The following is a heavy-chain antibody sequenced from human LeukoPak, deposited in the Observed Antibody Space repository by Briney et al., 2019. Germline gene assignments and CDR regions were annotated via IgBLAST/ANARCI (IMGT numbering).Heavy chain of an antibody. Sequence: GGSLRLSCAASGFTFSTYAMSWVRQAPGKGLEWVSAISGSGGTTYYADSVKGRFTISRDNSKNTLYLQMNSLRAEDTAIYYCAKNGDRGAYCTGGTCYPYFYYYMDVWGKGTTVTI. D-gene: IGHD2-15*01. J-gene: IGHJ6*03. V-gene: IGHV3-23*01. CDR1: GFTFSTYA. CDR2: ISGSGGTT. CDR3: AKNGDRGAYCTGGTCYPYFYYYMDV.